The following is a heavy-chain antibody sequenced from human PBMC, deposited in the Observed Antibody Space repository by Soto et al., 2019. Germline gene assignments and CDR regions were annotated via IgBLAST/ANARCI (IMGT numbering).Heavy chain of an antibody. CDR2: MSYDGSHK. CDR3: AKEMYPRTVLDSSSPWGDY. J-gene: IGHJ4*02. V-gene: IGHV3-30*18. CDR1: GFTFSDYG. Sequence: GSLRLSCEVSGFTFSDYGMHWVRQAPGKGLEWVAVMSYDGSHKYYADSVKGRFTISRDLSGNTLFLQMNSLRLEDTAVYFCAKEMYPRTVLDSSSPWGDYWGQGTMVTVYS. D-gene: IGHD6-6*01.